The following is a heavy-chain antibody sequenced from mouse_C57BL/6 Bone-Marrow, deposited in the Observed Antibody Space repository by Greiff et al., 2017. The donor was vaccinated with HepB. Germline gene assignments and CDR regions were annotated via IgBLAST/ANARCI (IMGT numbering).Heavy chain of an antibody. CDR2: IRLKSDNYAT. Sequence: EVQLQESGGGLVQPGGSMKLSCVASGFTFSNYWMNWVRQSPEKGLEWVAQIRLKSDNYATHYAESVKGRFTISRDDSKSSVDLQMNNLRAEDTGIYYCTGRGSSDVSFDYWGQGTTLTVSS. D-gene: IGHD1-1*01. CDR3: TGRGSSDVSFDY. V-gene: IGHV6-3*01. CDR1: GFTFSNYW. J-gene: IGHJ2*01.